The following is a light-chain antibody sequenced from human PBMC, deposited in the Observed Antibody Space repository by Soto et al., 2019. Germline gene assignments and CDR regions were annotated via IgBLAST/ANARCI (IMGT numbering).Light chain of an antibody. V-gene: IGLV2-14*01. J-gene: IGLJ2*01. Sequence: QSALTQPASVSGSPGQSITISCTGTSSDVGGYDYVSWYQQHPGKAPKLMICDVTNRPSGVSNRFSGSKSGNTASLTISGLQAEDEADYYCSSYTTTDTSVVFGGGTKVTVL. CDR3: SSYTTTDTSVV. CDR1: SSDVGGYDY. CDR2: DVT.